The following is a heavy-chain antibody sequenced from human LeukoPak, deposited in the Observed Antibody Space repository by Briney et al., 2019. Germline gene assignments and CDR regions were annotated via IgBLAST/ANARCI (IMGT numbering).Heavy chain of an antibody. J-gene: IGHJ4*02. CDR1: GYTFTSYD. Sequence: ASEQVSCKASGYTFTSYDINWVRQATGQGLEWMGWMNPNSGNTGYAQKFQGRVTITRNTSISTAYMELSSLRSEDTAVYYCATYVRTQGYWGQGTLVTVSS. CDR2: MNPNSGNT. V-gene: IGHV1-8*03. D-gene: IGHD3-10*02. CDR3: ATYVRTQGY.